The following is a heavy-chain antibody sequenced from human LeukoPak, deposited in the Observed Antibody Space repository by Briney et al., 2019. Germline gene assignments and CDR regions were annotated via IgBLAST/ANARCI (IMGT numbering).Heavy chain of an antibody. J-gene: IGHJ5*02. CDR2: ISSGSTYI. CDR3: ARGIYCTSTTCNWFDP. CDR1: GFTFSSYS. D-gene: IGHD2-2*01. Sequence: GGSLRLSCAASGFTFSSYSMSWVRQAPGKGLEWVSSISSGSTYIYYADSVKGRFTISRDNAKNSLYLHMNSLRAEDTAVYYCARGIYCTSTTCNWFDPWGQGTLVTVSS. V-gene: IGHV3-21*01.